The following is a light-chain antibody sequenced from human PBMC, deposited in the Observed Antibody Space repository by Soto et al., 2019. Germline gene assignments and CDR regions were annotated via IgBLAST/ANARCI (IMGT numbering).Light chain of an antibody. J-gene: IGKJ1*01. V-gene: IGKV3-20*01. CDR3: QQYGSSPT. CDR1: QSVSSNY. CDR2: DAS. Sequence: EIVLTQSPGTLSLSPGERVTLSCRASQSVSSNYLAWYQQKLGQAPRLLIYDASSRATGIPDRFSGSGSGTDFTLTISRLEPEDFAVYYCQQYGSSPTFGQGTKVEIK.